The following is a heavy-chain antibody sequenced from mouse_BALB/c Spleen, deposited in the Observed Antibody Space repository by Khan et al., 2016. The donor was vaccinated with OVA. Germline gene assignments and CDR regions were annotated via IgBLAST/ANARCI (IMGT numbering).Heavy chain of an antibody. Sequence: QIQLVQSGAELAKPGASVKMSCKASGYTFTNYWMHWVKQRPGQGLEWIGYINPSTGYSEYNQKFKDKATLTADKSSSTAYIQLSSLTSEDSAVYYCANHGSSSAWLTYWGQGTLVTGSA. D-gene: IGHD1-1*01. CDR1: GYTFTNYW. CDR3: ANHGSSSAWLTY. J-gene: IGHJ3*01. V-gene: IGHV1-7*01. CDR2: INPSTGYS.